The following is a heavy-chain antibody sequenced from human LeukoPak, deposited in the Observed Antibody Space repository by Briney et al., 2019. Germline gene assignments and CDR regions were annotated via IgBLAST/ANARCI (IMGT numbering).Heavy chain of an antibody. CDR1: GESFSGYH. CDR2: IDHSGST. V-gene: IGHV4-34*01. Sequence: PSETLSLTCAVYGESFSGYHWTWIRQPPGKGPEWIGKIDHSGSTNYNPSLKSRVTISVATPKNQISLDLTSVTAPDTAVYYCARGRHCNSTNCPYVGGFYYMDVWGKGTTVTVSS. D-gene: IGHD2-2*01. J-gene: IGHJ6*03. CDR3: ARGRHCNSTNCPYVGGFYYMDV.